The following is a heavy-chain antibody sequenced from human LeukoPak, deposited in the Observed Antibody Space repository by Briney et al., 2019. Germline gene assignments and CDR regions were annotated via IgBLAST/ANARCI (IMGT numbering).Heavy chain of an antibody. D-gene: IGHD2-21*02. Sequence: SETLSLTCGVHGGSFRDYYWGWIRQPPGKGLEWIGEINDGGSTNYNPSLMSRATVTVDRFKNQFSLIMRSVTAADTAVYYCARLSRIMWGDWGDAFDIWDQGTMVTVS. J-gene: IGHJ3*02. CDR3: ARLSRIMWGDWGDAFDI. CDR1: GGSFRDYY. V-gene: IGHV4-34*01. CDR2: INDGGST.